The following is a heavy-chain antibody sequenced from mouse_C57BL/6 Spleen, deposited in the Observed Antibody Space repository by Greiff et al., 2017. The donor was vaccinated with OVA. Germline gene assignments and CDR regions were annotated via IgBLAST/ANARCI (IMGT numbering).Heavy chain of an antibody. CDR1: GFTFSSYA. CDR3: TRRRGSSPYYFDY. CDR2: ISSGGDYI. D-gene: IGHD1-1*01. Sequence: EVHLVESGEGLVKPGGSLKLSCAASGFTFSSYAMSWVRQTPEKRLEWVAYISSGGDYIYYADTVKGRFTISRDNARNTLYLQMSSLKSEDTAMYYCTRRRGSSPYYFDYWGQGTTLTVSS. J-gene: IGHJ2*01. V-gene: IGHV5S21*01.